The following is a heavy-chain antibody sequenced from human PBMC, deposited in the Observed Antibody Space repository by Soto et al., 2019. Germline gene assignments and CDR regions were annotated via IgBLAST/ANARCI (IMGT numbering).Heavy chain of an antibody. CDR2: INHSGST. V-gene: IGHV4-34*01. Sequence: SETLSLTCAVYGGSFSGYYWSGIRQPPGKGLEWIGEINHSGSTNYNPSLKSRVTISVDTSKNQFSLKLSSVTAADTAVYYCARASIWWLRYYFDYWGQGTLVTVSS. CDR1: GGSFSGYY. J-gene: IGHJ4*02. D-gene: IGHD5-12*01. CDR3: ARASIWWLRYYFDY.